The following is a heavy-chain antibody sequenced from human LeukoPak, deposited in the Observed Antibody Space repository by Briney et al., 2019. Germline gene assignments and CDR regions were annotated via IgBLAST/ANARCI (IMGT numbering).Heavy chain of an antibody. D-gene: IGHD6-13*01. J-gene: IGHJ4*02. CDR2: MYASGST. Sequence: SETLSLTCTVSGGSMSTYYWSWIRQPQGKGMEWIGYMYASGSTNYNPSLKSRVTISVDTSKNQFFLKVSSVTAADTAVYYCASHGSSWSFDYWGQGTLVTVSS. V-gene: IGHV4-59*08. CDR1: GGSMSTYY. CDR3: ASHGSSWSFDY.